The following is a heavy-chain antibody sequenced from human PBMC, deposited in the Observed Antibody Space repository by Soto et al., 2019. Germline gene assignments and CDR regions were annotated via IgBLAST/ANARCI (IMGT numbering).Heavy chain of an antibody. Sequence: GGSLRLSCAASGFTFSDYYMSWIRQAPGKGLEWVSYISSSGSTIYYADSVKGRFTISRDNAKNSLYLQMNGLRAEDTAVYYCARGGDCSGGSCYSGDYYYYYMDVWGKGTTVTVSS. CDR1: GFTFSDYY. CDR2: ISSSGSTI. D-gene: IGHD2-15*01. V-gene: IGHV3-11*01. J-gene: IGHJ6*03. CDR3: ARGGDCSGGSCYSGDYYYYYMDV.